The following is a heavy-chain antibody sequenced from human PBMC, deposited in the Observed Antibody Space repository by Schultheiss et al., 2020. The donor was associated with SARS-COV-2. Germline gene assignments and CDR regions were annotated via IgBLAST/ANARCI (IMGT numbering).Heavy chain of an antibody. J-gene: IGHJ4*02. D-gene: IGHD6-19*01. Sequence: GGSLRLSCTVSGMTFSSYWMSWVRQAPGKGLEWVVNIKQGGRDEKYVDSVKGRFTISRDVAKNSLFLQMNSLRVEDTAMYYCASMSWSSSGWYDNWGPG. V-gene: IGHV3-7*03. CDR1: GMTFSSYW. CDR2: IKQGGRDE. CDR3: ASMSWSSSGWYDN.